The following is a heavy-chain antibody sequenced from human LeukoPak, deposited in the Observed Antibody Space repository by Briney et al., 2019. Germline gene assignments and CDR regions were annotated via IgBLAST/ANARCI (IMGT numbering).Heavy chain of an antibody. CDR2: INPSGGST. D-gene: IGHD6-19*01. J-gene: IGHJ4*02. V-gene: IGHV1-46*01. CDR1: GYTFTSYY. Sequence: ASVTVSCKASGYTFTSYYMHWVRQAPGQGLEWMGVINPSGGSTNYAQKFQGRVTMTRDTSTSTVYMEMSSLRSEDTAVYYCARTLSNAYSSGWTSFDYWGQGTLVAVSS. CDR3: ARTLSNAYSSGWTSFDY.